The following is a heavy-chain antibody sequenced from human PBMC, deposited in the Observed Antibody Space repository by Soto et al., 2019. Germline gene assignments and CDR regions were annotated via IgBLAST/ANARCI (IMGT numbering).Heavy chain of an antibody. Sequence: GALRLSSADSGFSLSDHYMGWIRQAPGKGLEWIGYSSNSGSFTRYADSVKGRFSISRDNAKNSLYLQINSLRGDDTAIYYCVRSGDNYNLLDYWGQGTPVPVSS. J-gene: IGHJ4*02. D-gene: IGHD1-1*01. CDR2: SSNSGSFT. CDR3: VRSGDNYNLLDY. CDR1: GFSLSDHY. V-gene: IGHV3-11*06.